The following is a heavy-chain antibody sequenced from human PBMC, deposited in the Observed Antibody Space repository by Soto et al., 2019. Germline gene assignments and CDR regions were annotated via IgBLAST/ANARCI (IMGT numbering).Heavy chain of an antibody. V-gene: IGHV1-46*03. D-gene: IGHD2-15*01. CDR1: GYTFTSYY. CDR3: ARDRKSCSGMSSQSVVFDV. J-gene: IGHJ3*01. CDR2: INPSGGST. Sequence: ASVKVSCKASGYTFTSYYMHWVRQAPGQGLEWMGIINPSGGSTSYAQKSQGRVTMTRDTSTSTVYMELSSLRSEDTAVYYCARDRKSCSGMSSQSVVFDVWGQGTIDTVSS.